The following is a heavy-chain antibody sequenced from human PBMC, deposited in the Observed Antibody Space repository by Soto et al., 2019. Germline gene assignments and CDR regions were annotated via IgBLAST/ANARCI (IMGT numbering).Heavy chain of an antibody. Sequence: GGSLRLSCVGSGFTFSNNAMHWVRQAPGKGLEWVAFIYYDASEIFYADSVKGRFTISRDNPKNTLFLHMNSPRADDTAVYYREIDRVVDSSLDNWGQGTLVTVSS. CDR2: IYYDASEI. D-gene: IGHD2-15*01. CDR3: EIDRVVDSSLDN. V-gene: IGHV3-30*02. CDR1: GFTFSNNA. J-gene: IGHJ4*02.